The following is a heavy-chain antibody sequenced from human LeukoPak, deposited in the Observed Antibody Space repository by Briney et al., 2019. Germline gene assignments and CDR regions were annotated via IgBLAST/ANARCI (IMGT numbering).Heavy chain of an antibody. V-gene: IGHV5-51*01. D-gene: IGHD3-22*01. CDR2: IYPGDSDT. CDR3: ARPPDYYDSSGYAY. CDR1: GYSFTSYW. Sequence: GESLKISCKGSGYSFTSYWIGWVRQMPGKGVEWMGIIYPGDSDTRYSPSFQGQVTFSADKSISTAYLQWSSLKASDTAMYYRARPPDYYDSSGYAYWGQGTLVTVSS. J-gene: IGHJ4*02.